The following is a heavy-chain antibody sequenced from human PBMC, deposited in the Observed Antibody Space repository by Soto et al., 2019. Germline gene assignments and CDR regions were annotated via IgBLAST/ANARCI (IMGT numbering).Heavy chain of an antibody. D-gene: IGHD3-10*01. CDR3: AGDYRRPRYYYGSGGFDP. CDR1: DGSISSGGYY. Sequence: QVQLQESGPGLVKPSQTLSLTCTVSDGSISSGGYYWSWIRQHPGKGLEWIGYIYYSGSTYYNPCLMGRVTISVDTSKNEFSLKLSSVAAADTVVYSCAGDYRRPRYYYGSGGFDPLGQGTLVTVSS. CDR2: IYYSGST. J-gene: IGHJ5*02. V-gene: IGHV4-31*03.